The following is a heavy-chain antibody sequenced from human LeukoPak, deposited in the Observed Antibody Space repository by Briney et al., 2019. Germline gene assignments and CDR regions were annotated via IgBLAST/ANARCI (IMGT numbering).Heavy chain of an antibody. CDR3: ARHPHYSGGSSRSNENIHY. J-gene: IGHJ1*01. Sequence: SETLSLTCTVSGGSISSYYWSWIRQPPGKRLEWIGYIYYSGSTNYNPSLKSRVTISVDTSKNQFSLKLSSVTAADTAVYYCARHPHYSGGSSRSNENIHYWGQGTLVTVYS. D-gene: IGHD2-15*01. CDR1: GGSISSYY. CDR2: IYYSGST. V-gene: IGHV4-59*08.